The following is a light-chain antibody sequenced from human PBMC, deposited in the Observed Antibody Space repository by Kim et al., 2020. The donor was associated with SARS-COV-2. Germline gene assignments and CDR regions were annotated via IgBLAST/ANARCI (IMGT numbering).Light chain of an antibody. CDR1: SSDIGADDY. J-gene: IGLJ3*02. V-gene: IGLV2-14*04. CDR3: SSYTNSDSWV. Sequence: GQTIPIAGNGTSSDIGADDYVSWCQQHPGKAPKLMIFHVTKRPSGVSSRFSGSKSANTASLTISGLQAEDEADYYCSSYTNSDSWVFGGGTKVTVL. CDR2: HVT.